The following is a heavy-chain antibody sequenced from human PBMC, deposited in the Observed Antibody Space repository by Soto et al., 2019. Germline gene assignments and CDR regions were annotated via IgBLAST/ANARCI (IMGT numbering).Heavy chain of an antibody. CDR1: GGTFSSYA. Sequence: GASVKVSCKASGGTFSSYAISWVRQAPGQGLEWMGGIIPIFGTANYAQKFQGRVTITADESTSTAYMELSSLRSEDTAVYYCAIVRDIVVVVATDYYGMDVWGQGTTVTVSS. D-gene: IGHD2-15*01. CDR3: AIVRDIVVVVATDYYGMDV. CDR2: IIPIFGTA. J-gene: IGHJ6*02. V-gene: IGHV1-69*13.